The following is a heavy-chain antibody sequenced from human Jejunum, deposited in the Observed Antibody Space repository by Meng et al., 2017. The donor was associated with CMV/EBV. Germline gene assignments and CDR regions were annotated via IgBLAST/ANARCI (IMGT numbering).Heavy chain of an antibody. D-gene: IGHD1-1*01. J-gene: IGHJ5*02. CDR3: ARPMDKSSWKEWFDP. Sequence: SGDTFTDHFIHWVRQVPEQGLEWMGWINPSSGATGYAQKFQGRVSMTRDTSISTAYMELRTLTSDDTAVYYCARPMDKSSWKEWFDPWGQGTLVTVSS. V-gene: IGHV1-2*02. CDR1: GDTFTDHF. CDR2: INPSSGAT.